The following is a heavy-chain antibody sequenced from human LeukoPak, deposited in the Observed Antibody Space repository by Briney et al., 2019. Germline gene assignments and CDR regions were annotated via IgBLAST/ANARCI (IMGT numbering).Heavy chain of an antibody. Sequence: PGGSLRLSCAASGFTFSDYYMSWIRQAPGKGLEWVSYISSSGSTIYYADSVKGGFTISRDNAKNSLYLQMNSLRAEDTAVYYCARDPGWWLQSYYFDYWGQGTLVTVSS. J-gene: IGHJ4*02. CDR3: ARDPGWWLQSYYFDY. D-gene: IGHD5-24*01. CDR1: GFTFSDYY. CDR2: ISSSGSTI. V-gene: IGHV3-11*01.